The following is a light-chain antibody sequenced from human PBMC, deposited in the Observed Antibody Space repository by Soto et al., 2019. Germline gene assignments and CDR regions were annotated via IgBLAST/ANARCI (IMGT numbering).Light chain of an antibody. V-gene: IGKV1-13*02. CDR1: QGISSA. J-gene: IGKJ1*01. CDR2: DAS. Sequence: AIQLTQSPSSLSASVGDRATITCRASQGISSALAWYQQKPGKAPKLLIYDASSLESGVPSRFSGSGSGTDFTLTISSLQPEDFATYYGQQSYSTPRTFGQGTKVDIK. CDR3: QQSYSTPRT.